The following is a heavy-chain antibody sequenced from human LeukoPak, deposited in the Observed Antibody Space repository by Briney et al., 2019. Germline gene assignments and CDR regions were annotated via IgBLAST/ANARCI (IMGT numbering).Heavy chain of an antibody. J-gene: IGHJ4*02. D-gene: IGHD3-9*01. CDR3: ASGGLVSRYLDH. CDR2: VFYSGST. CDR1: GSSISSSTW. V-gene: IGHV4-4*02. Sequence: PSETLSLTCAVSGSSISSSTWWPWVRQPPGKRLEWIGEVFYSGSTNSNPSLKSRLTMSVDESKHEFSLKLTSVTAADTAVYYCASGGLVSRYLDHWGQGTLVTVSP.